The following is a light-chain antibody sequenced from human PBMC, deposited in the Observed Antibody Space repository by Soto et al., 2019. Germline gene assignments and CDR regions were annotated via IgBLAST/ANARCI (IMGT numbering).Light chain of an antibody. CDR2: GAS. V-gene: IGKV3-15*01. Sequence: EVVMTQSPDTLSVSPGERATLSCRASQSVSSNLAWYQQKLGQAPRLLIYGASTRATGISARISGSGSGTDFTLTISSLEPEDFAVYYCQQRYNWPLTFGGGTKVDIK. J-gene: IGKJ4*01. CDR1: QSVSSN. CDR3: QQRYNWPLT.